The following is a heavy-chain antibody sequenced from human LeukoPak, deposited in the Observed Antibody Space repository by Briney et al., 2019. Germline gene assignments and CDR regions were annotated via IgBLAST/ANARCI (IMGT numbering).Heavy chain of an antibody. CDR2: ISGSGGST. V-gene: IGHV3-23*01. CDR3: AKDLRGGGAYFDY. CDR1: GFTFSSYT. D-gene: IGHD3-16*01. J-gene: IGHJ4*02. Sequence: GGSLRLSCAASGFTFSSYTMSWVRQAPGKGLEWVSAISGSGGSTYYADSVKGRFTISRDNSKNTLYLQMNSLRAEDTAVYYCAKDLRGGGAYFDYWGQGTLVTVSS.